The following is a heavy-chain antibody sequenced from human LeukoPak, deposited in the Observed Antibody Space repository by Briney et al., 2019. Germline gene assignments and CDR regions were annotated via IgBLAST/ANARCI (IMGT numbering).Heavy chain of an antibody. CDR2: INHSGST. CDR1: GGSFSGYY. Sequence: SETLSLTCAVYGGSFSGYYWSWIRQPPGKGLEWIGEINHSGSTNYNPSLKSRVTISVDTSKNQFSLKLSSVTAEDTAVYYCAATDAFDIWGQGTMVTVSS. CDR3: AATDAFDI. V-gene: IGHV4-34*01. J-gene: IGHJ3*02.